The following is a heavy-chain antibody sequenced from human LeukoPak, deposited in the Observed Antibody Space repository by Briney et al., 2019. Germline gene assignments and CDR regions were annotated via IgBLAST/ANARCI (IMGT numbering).Heavy chain of an antibody. J-gene: IGHJ5*02. Sequence: SETLSLTCAVYGGSFSAYFWSWIRQPPGKGLEWLGEINHGGSTNYNPSLKSRVTISVDTSKKQFSLKLSSVTAADTAVYYCARQDYYDSSGHNWFDPWGQGTLVTVSS. D-gene: IGHD3-22*01. CDR3: ARQDYYDSSGHNWFDP. V-gene: IGHV4-34*01. CDR2: INHGGST. CDR1: GGSFSAYF.